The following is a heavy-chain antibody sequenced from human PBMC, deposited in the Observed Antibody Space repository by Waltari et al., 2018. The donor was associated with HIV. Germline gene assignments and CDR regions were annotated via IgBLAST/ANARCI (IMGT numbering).Heavy chain of an antibody. J-gene: IGHJ4*02. V-gene: IGHV3-74*01. CDR1: GFTFRKYW. CDR3: ARGDGYNYGAY. Sequence: EVQLVESGGGLVQPGGSLRLSCVASGFTFRKYWMQWVRQAPGKGLEVVSHSTSERSDTTNADSVKERFTISRDNTKNTLYLQMHSLRAEDTAVYYCARGDGYNYGAYWGQGTLVTVSS. CDR2: STSERSDT. D-gene: IGHD5-12*01.